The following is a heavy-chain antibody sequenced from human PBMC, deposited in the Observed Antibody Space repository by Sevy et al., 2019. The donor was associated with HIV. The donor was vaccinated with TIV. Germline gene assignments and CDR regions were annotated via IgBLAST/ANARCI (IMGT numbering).Heavy chain of an antibody. CDR2: ISSSSSTI. V-gene: IGHV3-48*02. J-gene: IGHJ6*02. D-gene: IGHD3-10*01. CDR3: ARRSITMVRGVISYGMDV. Sequence: GGSLRLSCAASGFTFSSYSMNWVRQAPGKGLEWVSYISSSSSTIYYADSVKGRFTISRDNAKNSLYLQMNSLRDDDTAVCYCARRSITMVRGVISYGMDVWGQGTTVTVS. CDR1: GFTFSSYS.